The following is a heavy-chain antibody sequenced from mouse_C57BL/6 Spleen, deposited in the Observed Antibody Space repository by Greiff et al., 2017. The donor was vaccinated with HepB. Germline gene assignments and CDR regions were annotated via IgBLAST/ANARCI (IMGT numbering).Heavy chain of an antibody. CDR2: IHPNSGST. V-gene: IGHV1-64*01. Sequence: QVQLQQPGAELVKPGASVKLSCKASGYTFTSYWMHWVKQRPGPGLEWIGMIHPNSGSTNYNEKFKSKATLTVDKSSSTAYMQLSSLTSEDSAVYYCANYYGSSYNYAMDYWGQGTSVTVSS. D-gene: IGHD1-1*01. CDR1: GYTFTSYW. J-gene: IGHJ4*01. CDR3: ANYYGSSYNYAMDY.